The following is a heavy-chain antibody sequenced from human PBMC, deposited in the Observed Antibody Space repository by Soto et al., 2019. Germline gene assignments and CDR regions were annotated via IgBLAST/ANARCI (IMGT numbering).Heavy chain of an antibody. CDR1: GYVYISYG. Sequence: QVQLVQSGPEVKKPGASVKVSCKTSGYVYISYGISWVRQAPGHGLEWVGWISAYTGKADYAQKFQGRVTMTTETSTSTAFLALRSLRSDDTAVYYCARDQRYYGSGSYYSDSWGQGTLVTVSS. D-gene: IGHD3-10*01. CDR3: ARDQRYYGSGSYYSDS. V-gene: IGHV1-18*04. CDR2: ISAYTGKA. J-gene: IGHJ4*02.